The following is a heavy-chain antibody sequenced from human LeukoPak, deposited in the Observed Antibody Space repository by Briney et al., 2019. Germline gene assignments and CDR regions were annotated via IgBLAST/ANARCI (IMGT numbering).Heavy chain of an antibody. CDR3: AREGCSSTSCTGWFDS. CDR1: GFTFSSYG. J-gene: IGHJ5*01. D-gene: IGHD2-2*01. CDR2: IWYDGSNK. V-gene: IGHV3-33*01. Sequence: GRSLRLSCAASGFTFSSYGMHWARQAPGKGLEWVAVIWYDGSNKYYADSVKGRFTISRDNSKNTLYLQMNSLRAEDTAVYYCAREGCSSTSCTGWFDSWGQGTLVTVSS.